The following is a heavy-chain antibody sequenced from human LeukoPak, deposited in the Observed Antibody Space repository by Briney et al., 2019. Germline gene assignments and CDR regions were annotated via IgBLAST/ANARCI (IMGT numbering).Heavy chain of an antibody. D-gene: IGHD5-18*01. V-gene: IGHV4-61*01. CDR2: IYYSGST. CDR1: GYSISSGYY. CDR3: AGSDGYSYGAFDY. Sequence: PSETLSLTCAVSGYSISSGYYWSWIRQPPGKGLEWIGYIYYSGSTNYNPSLKSRVTISVDTSKNQFSLKLSSVTAADAAVYYCAGSDGYSYGAFDYWGQGTLVTVSS. J-gene: IGHJ4*02.